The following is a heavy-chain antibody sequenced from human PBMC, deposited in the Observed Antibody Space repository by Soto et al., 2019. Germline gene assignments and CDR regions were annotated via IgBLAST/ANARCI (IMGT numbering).Heavy chain of an antibody. J-gene: IGHJ5*02. Sequence: QVQLVQSGAEVKKPGASVKVSCKASGYTFTSYGIRWVRQAPGQGLEWMGWISAYNGNTNYAQKLQGRVTMTTDTSTSTAYMELRSLRSDDTAVYYCARDHWEVPAAAPYNWFDPWGQGTLVTVSS. CDR1: GYTFTSYG. V-gene: IGHV1-18*01. CDR2: ISAYNGNT. D-gene: IGHD2-2*01. CDR3: ARDHWEVPAAAPYNWFDP.